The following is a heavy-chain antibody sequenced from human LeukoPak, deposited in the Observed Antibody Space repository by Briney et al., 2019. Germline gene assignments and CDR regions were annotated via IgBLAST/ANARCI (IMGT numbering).Heavy chain of an antibody. J-gene: IGHJ4*02. Sequence: SETLSLTCTVSGGSISSYYWNWIRQPPGTGLEWIGYVYYSGSTNYNPSLKSRVTISVDTSKNQFSLKLSSVTAADTAVYYCARRVVAASYYFDYWGQGTLVTVSS. CDR2: VYYSGST. CDR3: ARRVVAASYYFDY. CDR1: GGSISSYY. D-gene: IGHD2-15*01. V-gene: IGHV4-59*08.